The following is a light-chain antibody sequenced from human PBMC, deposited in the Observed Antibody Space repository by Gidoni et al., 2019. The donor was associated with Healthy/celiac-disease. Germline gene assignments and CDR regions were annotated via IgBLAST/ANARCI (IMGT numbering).Light chain of an antibody. CDR1: KGISNY. J-gene: IGKJ3*01. Sequence: DIQMTQYPSSLSASVGDRVTITCRASKGISNYLAWYQQKPGKVPTLLIYAASTLQSGVQTRFSSRGAGTDFTPTISRQQPEYVATYYCQKYNSALTFGPXTKVEIK. CDR2: AAS. V-gene: IGKV1-27*01. CDR3: QKYNSALT.